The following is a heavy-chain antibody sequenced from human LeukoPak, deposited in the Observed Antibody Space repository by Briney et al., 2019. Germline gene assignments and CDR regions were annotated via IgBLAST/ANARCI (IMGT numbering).Heavy chain of an antibody. V-gene: IGHV4-59*12. J-gene: IGHJ4*02. D-gene: IGHD3-22*01. CDR3: ARGRRAYYYDSSGYYYFDY. CDR2: IYYSGST. Sequence: PSETLSFTCTVSGGSISSYYWSWIRQPPGKGLEWIGYIYYSGSTNYNPSLKSRVTISVDTSKNQFSLKLSSVTAADTAVYYCARGRRAYYYDSSGYYYFDYWGQGTLVTVSS. CDR1: GGSISSYY.